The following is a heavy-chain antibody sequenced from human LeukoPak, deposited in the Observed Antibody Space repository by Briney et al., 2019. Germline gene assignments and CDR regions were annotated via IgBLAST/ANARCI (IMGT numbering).Heavy chain of an antibody. V-gene: IGHV3-11*01. J-gene: IGHJ6*02. CDR1: GFTFSDYY. CDR3: ARDRRGYSYGRDYYYYYGMDV. Sequence: GGSLRLSSAASGFTFSDYYMSWIRQAPGKGLGWVSYISSSGSTIYYADSVKGRFTISRDNAKNSLYLQMNSLRAEDTAVYYCARDRRGYSYGRDYYYYYGMDVWGQGTTVTVSS. CDR2: ISSSGSTI. D-gene: IGHD5-18*01.